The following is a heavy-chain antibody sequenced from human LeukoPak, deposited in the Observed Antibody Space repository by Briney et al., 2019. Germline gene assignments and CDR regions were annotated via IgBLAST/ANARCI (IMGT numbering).Heavy chain of an antibody. D-gene: IGHD6-13*01. V-gene: IGHV5-51*01. CDR1: GYTFTTYW. CDR3: ARYKATAGIDS. Sequence: GESLKISCRGSGYTFTTYWIAWVRQMPGEGLELMGIIYPDDSDTRYRPPFQGQVTISADKSISTASLQWSSLKAADSAMYYCARYKATAGIDSWGQGTQVTVSS. J-gene: IGHJ4*02. CDR2: IYPDDSDT.